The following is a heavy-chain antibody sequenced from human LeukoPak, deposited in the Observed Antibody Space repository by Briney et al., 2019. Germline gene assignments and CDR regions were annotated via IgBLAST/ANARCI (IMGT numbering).Heavy chain of an antibody. Sequence: GASVKVSCKASGYTFTGYYMHWVRQAPGQGLEWMGWINPNSGGTNYAQKFQGRVTMTRDTSISTAYMELSSLRSEDTAVYYCARELMVRGVSSSDYWGQGTLVTVSS. V-gene: IGHV1-2*02. CDR2: INPNSGGT. D-gene: IGHD3-10*01. J-gene: IGHJ4*02. CDR1: GYTFTGYY. CDR3: ARELMVRGVSSSDY.